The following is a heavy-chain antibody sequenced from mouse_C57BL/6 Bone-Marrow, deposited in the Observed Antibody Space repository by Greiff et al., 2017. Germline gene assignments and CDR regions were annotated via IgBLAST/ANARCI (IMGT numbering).Heavy chain of an antibody. Sequence: EVQLQQSGAELVKPGASVKLSCTASGFNIKDYYMHWVKQRTEQGLEWIGRIDPEDGETKYAPKFQGKATITADTSSNTAYLQLSRRTSEDTAVYYCAIYYGSSYWYVDVWGTGTTVTVSS. CDR1: GFNIKDYY. CDR3: AIYYGSSYWYVDV. V-gene: IGHV14-2*01. CDR2: IDPEDGET. D-gene: IGHD1-1*01. J-gene: IGHJ1*03.